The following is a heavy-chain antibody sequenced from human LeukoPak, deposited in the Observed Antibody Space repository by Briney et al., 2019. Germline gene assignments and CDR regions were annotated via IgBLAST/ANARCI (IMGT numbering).Heavy chain of an antibody. CDR3: ARVGRDSQHLDY. V-gene: IGHV3-48*03. CDR1: GFTLGSYE. J-gene: IGHJ4*02. CDR2: ITGSGDII. D-gene: IGHD2-15*01. Sequence: GGSLRLSCAASGFTLGSYEMNWVRQAPRKGLEWVSYITGSGDIIYYADSVKGRFTFSRDNAKNSLYLQMNSLRAEDTAVYYCARVGRDSQHLDYWGPGTLVTVST.